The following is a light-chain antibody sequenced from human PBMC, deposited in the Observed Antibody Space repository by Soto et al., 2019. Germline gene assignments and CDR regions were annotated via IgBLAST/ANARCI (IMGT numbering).Light chain of an antibody. CDR1: QPVSSH. CDR2: AAS. J-gene: IGKJ2*01. CDR3: QQYNRWPFP. Sequence: EIVMTQSPATLSVSPGEGATLSFRANQPVSSHLAWYQHKPGQAPRLLIHAASTRAPGVPVRFSGSGSGTEFTLTISSLQSEDFAVYYCQQYNRWPFPFGQGTKLEIK. V-gene: IGKV3-15*01.